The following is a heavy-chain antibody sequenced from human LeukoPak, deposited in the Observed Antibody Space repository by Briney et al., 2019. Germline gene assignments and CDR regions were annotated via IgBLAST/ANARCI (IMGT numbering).Heavy chain of an antibody. CDR1: GGSISSYY. D-gene: IGHD4-17*01. CDR2: IYYSGST. J-gene: IGHJ4*02. Sequence: PSETLSLTCTVSGGSISSYYWSWIRQPPGKGLEWIGYIYYSGSTNYNPSLKSRVTISVDTSKNQFSLKLSSVAAADTAVYYCARGGTVTFDYWGQGTLVTVAS. CDR3: ARGGTVTFDY. V-gene: IGHV4-59*01.